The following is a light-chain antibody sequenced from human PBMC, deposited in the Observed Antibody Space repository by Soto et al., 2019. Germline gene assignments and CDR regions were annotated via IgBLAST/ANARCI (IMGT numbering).Light chain of an antibody. CDR2: EVS. V-gene: IGLV2-14*01. Sequence: QSVLTQPASVSGSPGQSITISCTGTSSDVGDYKYVSWYQQHPGKAPKLVISEVSNRPSGISNRFSASKSGNTASLTISGLRAEDDADYYCSSYTTIFTYVFGTGTKVTVL. CDR3: SSYTTIFTYV. J-gene: IGLJ1*01. CDR1: SSDVGDYKY.